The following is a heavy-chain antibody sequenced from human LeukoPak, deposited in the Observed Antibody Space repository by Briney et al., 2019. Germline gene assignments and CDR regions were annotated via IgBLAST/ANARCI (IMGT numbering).Heavy chain of an antibody. CDR1: GYPFSSYG. D-gene: IGHD3-22*01. CDR2: ISPHNGNT. V-gene: IGHV1-18*01. J-gene: IGHJ4*02. CDR3: AKGYYYESSGYRH. Sequence: ASVKVSCKASGYPFSSYGITWVRQAPGQGLEWMGWISPHNGNTNYAQKLQGRVTMTTDISTSTVYMDLGSLKFDDTAVYYCAKGYYYESSGYRHWGQGTLVTVSS.